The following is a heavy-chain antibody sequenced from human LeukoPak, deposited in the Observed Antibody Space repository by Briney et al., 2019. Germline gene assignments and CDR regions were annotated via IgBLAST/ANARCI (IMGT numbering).Heavy chain of an antibody. J-gene: IGHJ6*04. CDR2: INWNGGST. V-gene: IGHV3-20*04. Sequence: GGSLRLSCAASGFTFSSYDMSWVRQAPGKGLEWVSGINWNGGSTGYVDSVKGRFTISRDNAKNSLYLQMNSLRAEDTAVYYCAELGITMIGGVWGKGTTVTISS. D-gene: IGHD3-10*02. CDR1: GFTFSSYD. CDR3: AELGITMIGGV.